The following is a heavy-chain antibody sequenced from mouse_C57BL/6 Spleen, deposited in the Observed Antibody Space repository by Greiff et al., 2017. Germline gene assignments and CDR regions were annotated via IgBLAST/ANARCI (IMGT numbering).Heavy chain of an antibody. D-gene: IGHD1-1*01. CDR2: IDPETGGT. J-gene: IGHJ1*03. CDR3: TRRGNYYGSSYFYWYFDV. V-gene: IGHV1-15*01. CDR1: GYTFTDYE. Sequence: VQLQESGAELVRPGASVTLSCKASGYTFTDYEMHWVKQTPVHGLEWIGAIDPETGGTAYNQKFKGKAILTADTSSSTAYMELRSLTSEDSAVYYCTRRGNYYGSSYFYWYFDVWGTGTTVTVSS.